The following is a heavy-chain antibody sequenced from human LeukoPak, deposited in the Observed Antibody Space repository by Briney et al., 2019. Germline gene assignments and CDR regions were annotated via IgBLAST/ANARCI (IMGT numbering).Heavy chain of an antibody. D-gene: IGHD2-2*02. V-gene: IGHV3-48*02. CDR3: ARDTEHLYFVFDY. Sequence: GGSLRLSCAASGFTFSRYSMNWVRQAPGKGLEWVSYISRSGSTIYYADSMKGRFTISRDNAKNSLYLQMNSLRDEDTAVYYCARDTEHLYFVFDYWGQGTLVTVSS. CDR2: ISRSGSTI. J-gene: IGHJ4*02. CDR1: GFTFSRYS.